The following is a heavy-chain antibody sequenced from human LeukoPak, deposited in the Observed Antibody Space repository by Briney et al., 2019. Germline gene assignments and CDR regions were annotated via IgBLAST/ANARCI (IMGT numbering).Heavy chain of an antibody. Sequence: PSQTLSLTCTVSGGSISSGSYYWSWIRQPPGKGLEWIGYIYYSGSTNYNPSLKSRVTISVDTSKNQFSLKLSSVTAADTAVYYCARSDPHSSSWVYYFDYWGQGTLVTVSS. CDR1: GGSISSGSYY. CDR3: ARSDPHSSSWVYYFDY. J-gene: IGHJ4*02. CDR2: IYYSGST. D-gene: IGHD6-13*01. V-gene: IGHV4-61*01.